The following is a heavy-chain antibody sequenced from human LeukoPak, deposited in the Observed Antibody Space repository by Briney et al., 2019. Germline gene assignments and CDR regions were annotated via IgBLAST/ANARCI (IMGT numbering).Heavy chain of an antibody. V-gene: IGHV4-59*01. CDR1: GGSISSYY. CDR2: IYYSGST. J-gene: IGHJ4*02. D-gene: IGHD3-3*01. Sequence: PSETLSLTCTVSGGSISSYYWSWIRQPPGKGLGWIGYIYYSGSTNYNPSLKSRVTISVDTSKNQFSLKLSSVTAADTAVYYCARARYDFSNGFDYWGQGTLVTVSS. CDR3: ARARYDFSNGFDY.